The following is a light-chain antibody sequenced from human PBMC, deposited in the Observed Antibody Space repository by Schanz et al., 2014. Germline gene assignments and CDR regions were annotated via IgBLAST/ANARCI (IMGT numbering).Light chain of an antibody. J-gene: IGKJ4*01. CDR2: GAS. Sequence: DIQMTQSPSSLSASVGDRVTITCRASQSISTYLNWYQQKPGKAPKLLIYGASSLQSGVPSRFSGSGSGTEFTLTITSLQPDDFATYYCQQFNNYPQITFGGGTKVEIK. CDR3: QQFNNYPQIT. V-gene: IGKV1-39*01. CDR1: QSISTY.